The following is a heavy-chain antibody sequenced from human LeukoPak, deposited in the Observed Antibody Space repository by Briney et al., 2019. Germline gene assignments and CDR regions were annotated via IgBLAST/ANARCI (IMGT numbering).Heavy chain of an antibody. CDR1: GYTFTSYG. J-gene: IGHJ5*02. CDR3: ARAREVSDFWSGYYLSMMVWFDP. Sequence: GASVKVSCKASGYTFTSYGISWVRQAPGQGLEWMGWINTNTGNPTYAQGFTGRFVFSLDTSVSTAYLQISSLKAEDTAVYYCARAREVSDFWSGYYLSMMVWFDPWGQGTLVTVSS. D-gene: IGHD3-3*01. V-gene: IGHV7-4-1*02. CDR2: INTNTGNP.